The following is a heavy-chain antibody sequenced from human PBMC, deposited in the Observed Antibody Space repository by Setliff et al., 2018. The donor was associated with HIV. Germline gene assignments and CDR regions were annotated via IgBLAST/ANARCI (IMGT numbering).Heavy chain of an antibody. CDR3: ARETNASGSLTDYWYFDL. V-gene: IGHV4-30-4*08. Sequence: PSETLSLTCTVSGGSISSGDYYWTWIRQPPGKGLEWIGYIYNSGSTYYEPSLRGRVTISIDRSKNQFSLKLNSVTAADTAVYYCARETNASGSLTDYWYFDLWGRGTLVTVSS. D-gene: IGHD3-10*01. CDR1: GGSISSGDYY. CDR2: IYNSGST. J-gene: IGHJ2*01.